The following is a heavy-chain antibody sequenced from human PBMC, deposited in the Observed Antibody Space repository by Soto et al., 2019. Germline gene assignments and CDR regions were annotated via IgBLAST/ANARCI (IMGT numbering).Heavy chain of an antibody. CDR2: IDSDGSTT. D-gene: IGHD6-13*01. CDR1: GFTFSNYW. V-gene: IGHV3-74*01. Sequence: GGSLRLSCAASGFTFSNYWMHWVRQAPGKGLVWLSRIDSDGSTTSYADSVKGRFTISRDDAKNSLYPQMNSLRAEDTAVYYCAKDIEPPGLFFDYWGQGTLVTVSS. J-gene: IGHJ4*01. CDR3: AKDIEPPGLFFDY.